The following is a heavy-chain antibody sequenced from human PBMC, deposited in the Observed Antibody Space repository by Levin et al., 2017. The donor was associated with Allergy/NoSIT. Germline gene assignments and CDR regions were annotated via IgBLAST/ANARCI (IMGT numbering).Heavy chain of an antibody. V-gene: IGHV3-33*01. CDR2: IWNDGSNK. CDR3: ARDSPYYDILTGSRPDWYFDL. D-gene: IGHD3-9*01. Sequence: GGSLRLSCAASGFTFSSYGMHWVRQAPGKGLEWVTVIWNDGSNKYYADSVKGRFTISRDNSKNTLYLQMNSLRAEDTAVYYCARDSPYYDILTGSRPDWYFDLWGRGTLVTVPS. J-gene: IGHJ2*01. CDR1: GFTFSSYG.